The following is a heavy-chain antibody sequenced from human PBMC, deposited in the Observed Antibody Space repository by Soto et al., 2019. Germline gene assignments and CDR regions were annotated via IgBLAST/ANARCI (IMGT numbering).Heavy chain of an antibody. V-gene: IGHV4-34*01. CDR1: GGSFSGYY. CDR3: ARGVYIWGTYSHLYYFAY. J-gene: IGHJ4*02. D-gene: IGHD3-16*01. CDR2: INHSGST. Sequence: SETLSLTCAVYGGSFSGYYWSWIRQPPGKGLEWIGEINHSGSTNYNPSLKGRVTISVDTSKNQFSLKLSSVTAADTAVYYCARGVYIWGTYSHLYYFAYWGPGTLVTVSS.